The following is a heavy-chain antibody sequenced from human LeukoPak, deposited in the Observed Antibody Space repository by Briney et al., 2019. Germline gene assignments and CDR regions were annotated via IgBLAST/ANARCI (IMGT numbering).Heavy chain of an antibody. J-gene: IGHJ4*02. CDR2: INPNSGGT. V-gene: IGHV1-2*02. D-gene: IGHD3-10*01. Sequence: ASVKVSCKASGYTFTGYYMHWVRQAPGQGLEWMGWINPNSGGTNYAQKFQGRVTMTRDTSISTAYVELSRLRSDDTAVYYCARDTQLWFGELPFDYWGQGTLVTVSS. CDR3: ARDTQLWFGELPFDY. CDR1: GYTFTGYY.